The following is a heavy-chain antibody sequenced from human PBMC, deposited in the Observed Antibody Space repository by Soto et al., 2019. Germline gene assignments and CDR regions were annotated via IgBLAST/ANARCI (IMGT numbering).Heavy chain of an antibody. CDR3: ARGSITMVRGVILWTYYFDY. D-gene: IGHD3-10*01. CDR1: GGSVSSYSAA. CDR2: TYYRSKWYN. V-gene: IGHV6-1*01. J-gene: IGHJ4*02. Sequence: SQTHSITCAISGGSVSSYSAAWNLIRQSPSRGLEWLGRTYYRSKWYNDYAVSVKSRITINPDTSKNQFSLQLNSVTPEDTAVYYCARGSITMVRGVILWTYYFDYWGQGTLVTVSS.